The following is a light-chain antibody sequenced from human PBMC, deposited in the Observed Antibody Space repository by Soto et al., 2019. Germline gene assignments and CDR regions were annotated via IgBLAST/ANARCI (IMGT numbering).Light chain of an antibody. CDR1: SSNIGSNY. CDR3: AAWDDGRSSVV. V-gene: IGLV1-47*01. J-gene: IGLJ2*01. CDR2: RDN. Sequence: QSVLTQPPSASVTLGQRVTLSCSGSSSNIGSNYVYRYQQLPGTAPKLIIYRDNQRSSGVPDRFSCSKSGTSASLAISGLRSEDEADYDCAAWDDGRSSVVFGGGTKLTVL.